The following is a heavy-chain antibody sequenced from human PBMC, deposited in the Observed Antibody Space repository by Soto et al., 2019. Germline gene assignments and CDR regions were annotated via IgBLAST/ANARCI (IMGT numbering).Heavy chain of an antibody. Sequence: SETLSLTCAVYGGSFSGYYWSWIRQPPGKGLEWIGEINHSGSTNYNPSLKSRVTISVDTSKNQFSLKLSSVTAADTAVYYCARPYGKNWFDPWGQGTLVTVS. CDR3: ARPYGKNWFDP. V-gene: IGHV4-34*01. CDR1: GGSFSGYY. CDR2: INHSGST. D-gene: IGHD4-17*01. J-gene: IGHJ5*02.